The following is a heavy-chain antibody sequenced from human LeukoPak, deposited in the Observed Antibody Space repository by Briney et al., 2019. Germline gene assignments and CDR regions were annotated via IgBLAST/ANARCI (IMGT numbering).Heavy chain of an antibody. V-gene: IGHV1-69*04. D-gene: IGHD2-15*01. CDR1: GGTFSSYA. J-gene: IGHJ4*02. Sequence: GXSVKVSCKASGGTFSSYAISWVRQAPGQGLEWMGRIIPILGIANYAQKFQGRVTITADKSTSTAYMELSSLRSEDTAVYYCARAVQRSLFDYWGQGTLVTVSS. CDR2: IIPILGIA. CDR3: ARAVQRSLFDY.